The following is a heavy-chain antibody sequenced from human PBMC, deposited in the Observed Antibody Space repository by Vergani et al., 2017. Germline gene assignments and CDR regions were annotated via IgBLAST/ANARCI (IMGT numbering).Heavy chain of an antibody. D-gene: IGHD6-13*01. CDR2: ISSDGSST. CDR3: ARHARGIAAAGWGYYYYMDF. CDR1: GFTFSTYA. V-gene: IGHV3-23*04. Sequence: EVRLVESGGGLVQPGGSLRLSCAASGFTFSTYAMTWVRQAPGKGLEWVSTISSDGSSTYYADSVKGRFTISRDNSKNTLYLQMNSLRAEDTAVYDCARHARGIAAAGWGYYYYMDFWGKGTTVTVSS. J-gene: IGHJ6*03.